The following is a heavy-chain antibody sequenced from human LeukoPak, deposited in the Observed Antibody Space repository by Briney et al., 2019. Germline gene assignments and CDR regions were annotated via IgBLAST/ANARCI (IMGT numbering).Heavy chain of an antibody. CDR3: AAITITLSPNWFDP. CDR2: INPNSGGT. J-gene: IGHJ5*02. Sequence: GASVKVSCKASGYTFTGYYMHWVRQAPGQGLEWMGWINPNSGGTNYAQKFQGRVTMTRDTSISTAYMELSRLRSDDTAVYYCAAITITLSPNWFDPWGQGTLVTVSS. D-gene: IGHD1-20*01. V-gene: IGHV1-2*02. CDR1: GYTFTGYY.